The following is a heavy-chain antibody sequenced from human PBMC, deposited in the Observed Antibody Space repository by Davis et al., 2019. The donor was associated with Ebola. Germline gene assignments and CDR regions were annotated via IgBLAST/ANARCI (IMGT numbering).Heavy chain of an antibody. CDR1: GYTFTSYY. V-gene: IGHV1-18*04. CDR2: ISAYNGNT. J-gene: IGHJ6*02. Sequence: ASVKVSCKASGYTFTSYYMHWVRQAPGQGLEWMGWISAYNGNTNYAQKLQGRVTMTTDTSTSTAYMELRSLRSDDTAVYYCASVGDCSSTSCLGYGMDVWGQGTTVTVSS. D-gene: IGHD2-2*01. CDR3: ASVGDCSSTSCLGYGMDV.